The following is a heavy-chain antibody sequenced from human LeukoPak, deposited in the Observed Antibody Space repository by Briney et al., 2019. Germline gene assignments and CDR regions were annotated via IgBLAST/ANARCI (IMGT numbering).Heavy chain of an antibody. CDR1: GFTFSSYS. Sequence: GGSLRLSCAASGFTFSSYSMNWVRQAPGKGLEWVSYISSSSSTIYYADSVKGRFTISRDNAKNSLYLQMNSLRAEDTAVYYCARDMYSYGSGSYGVCDYWGQGTLVTVSS. J-gene: IGHJ4*02. D-gene: IGHD3-10*01. CDR2: ISSSSSTI. V-gene: IGHV3-48*04. CDR3: ARDMYSYGSGSYGVCDY.